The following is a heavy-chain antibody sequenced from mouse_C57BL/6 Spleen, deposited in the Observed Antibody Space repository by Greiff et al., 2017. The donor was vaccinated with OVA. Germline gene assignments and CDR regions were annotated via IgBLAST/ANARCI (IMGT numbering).Heavy chain of an antibody. CDR3: ARNWDGLFDY. CDR1: GYAFSSYW. CDR2: IYPGDGDT. Sequence: QVQLKESGAELVKPGASVKISCKASGYAFSSYWLNWVKQRPGKGLEWIGQIYPGDGDTNYNGKFKGKATLTADKSSSTAYMQLSSLTSEDSAVYFCARNWDGLFDYWGQGTTLTVSS. D-gene: IGHD4-1*01. J-gene: IGHJ2*01. V-gene: IGHV1-80*01.